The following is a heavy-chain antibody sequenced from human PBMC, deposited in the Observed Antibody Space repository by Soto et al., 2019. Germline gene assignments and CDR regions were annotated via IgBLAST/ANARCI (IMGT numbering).Heavy chain of an antibody. CDR3: ASDLTKELLPLGY. V-gene: IGHV3-33*01. D-gene: IGHD1-26*01. Sequence: QVQLVESGGGVVQPGGSLRLSCAASGFTFSSYGMHWVRQAPGKGLEWVAVIWYDGSNKYYADSVKGRFIISRDNSKNTLYLQMNSLRAEDTAVYYCASDLTKELLPLGYWGQGTLVTVSS. CDR1: GFTFSSYG. J-gene: IGHJ4*02. CDR2: IWYDGSNK.